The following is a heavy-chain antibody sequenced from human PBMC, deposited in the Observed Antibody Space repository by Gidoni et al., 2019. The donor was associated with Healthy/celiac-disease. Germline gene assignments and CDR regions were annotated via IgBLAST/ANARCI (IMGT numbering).Heavy chain of an antibody. CDR1: GFTFSSYS. D-gene: IGHD3-3*01. V-gene: IGHV3-21*01. Sequence: EVQLVESGGGLVKPGGSLRLSCAASGFTFSSYSMNWVRQAPGKGLGWVSSISSSSSYIYYADSVKGRFTISRDNAKNSLYLQMNSLRAEDTAVYYCARRVTIFGVVYYYYYYMDVWGKGTTVTVSS. CDR3: ARRVTIFGVVYYYYYYMDV. J-gene: IGHJ6*03. CDR2: ISSSSSYI.